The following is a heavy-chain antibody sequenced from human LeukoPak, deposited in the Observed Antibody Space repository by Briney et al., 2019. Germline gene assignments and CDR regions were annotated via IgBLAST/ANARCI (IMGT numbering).Heavy chain of an antibody. CDR2: IYASGST. Sequence: PSETLSLTCTVSGGSIRSYYWSWLRQPAGGGLQWIGRIYASGSTTYNTTLKSRVTISLDTSKTQFSLRLTSVTAADTAVYYCARDSGTTGEVKFDPWGQGTLVTVSS. CDR1: GGSIRSYY. V-gene: IGHV4-4*07. J-gene: IGHJ5*02. D-gene: IGHD3-10*01. CDR3: ARDSGTTGEVKFDP.